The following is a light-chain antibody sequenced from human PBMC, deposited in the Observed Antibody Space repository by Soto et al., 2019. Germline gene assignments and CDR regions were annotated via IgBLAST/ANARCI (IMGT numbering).Light chain of an antibody. Sequence: QSVLTQPPSASATPGQRVTISCSGSSSNIGSNTVNWYQQLPGTAPKLLIYKSNQRPSGVPDRFSGSKSGTSASLAISGLQYEDEADYYCAAWDDSLNGRVFGGGTKLTVL. J-gene: IGLJ3*02. CDR1: SSNIGSNT. CDR2: KSN. V-gene: IGLV1-44*01. CDR3: AAWDDSLNGRV.